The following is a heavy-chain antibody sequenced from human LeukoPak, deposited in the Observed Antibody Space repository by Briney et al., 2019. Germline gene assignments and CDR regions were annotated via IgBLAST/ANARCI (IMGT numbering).Heavy chain of an antibody. D-gene: IGHD2-2*01. CDR3: ARGTPSQWVDY. J-gene: IGHJ4*02. CDR2: IIPILGIA. Sequence: SVKVTCKASGGTFSSYAISWVRQAPGQGLEWMGRIIPILGIANYAQKFQGRVTITADKSTSTAYMELSGLRSEDTAVYYCARGTPSQWVDYWGQGTLVTVSS. CDR1: GGTFSSYA. V-gene: IGHV1-69*04.